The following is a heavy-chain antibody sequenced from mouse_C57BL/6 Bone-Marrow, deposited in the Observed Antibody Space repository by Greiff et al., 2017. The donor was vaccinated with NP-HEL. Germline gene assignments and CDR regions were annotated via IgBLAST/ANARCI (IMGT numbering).Heavy chain of an antibody. CDR1: GFTFSDYG. J-gene: IGHJ3*01. CDR2: ISSGSSTI. D-gene: IGHD2-4*01. CDR3: ASPDYDWFAY. Sequence: EVQLVESGGGLVKPGGSLKLSCAASGFTFSDYGMHWVRQAPEKGLEWVAYISSGSSTIYYADTVKGRFTISRDKAKNTLFLQMTSLRSEDTAMYYCASPDYDWFAYWGQGTLVTVSA. V-gene: IGHV5-17*01.